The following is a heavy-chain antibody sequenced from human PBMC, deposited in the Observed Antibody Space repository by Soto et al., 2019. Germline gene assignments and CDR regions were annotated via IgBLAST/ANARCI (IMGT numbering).Heavy chain of an antibody. D-gene: IGHD6-13*01. CDR2: ITSSSTTI. CDR3: ARDNGIAGSFDP. J-gene: IGHJ5*02. CDR1: GFTFSTYS. Sequence: EMQLVESEGGLVQPGGSLRLSCAASGFTFSTYSMNWVRQAPGKGLEWISYITSSSTTIFYADSVKGRFTISRDNAKNSLYLQMNSLRDEDTSVYYCARDNGIAGSFDPWGQGTLVTVSS. V-gene: IGHV3-48*02.